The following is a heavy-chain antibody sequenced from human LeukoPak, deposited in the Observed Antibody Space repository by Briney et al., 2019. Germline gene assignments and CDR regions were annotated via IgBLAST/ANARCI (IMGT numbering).Heavy chain of an antibody. D-gene: IGHD5-12*01. J-gene: IGHJ3*02. CDR1: GFTFSSQW. CDR2: IEGDGGKK. Sequence: GGTLRLSCAASGFTFSSQWMTWVRQAPGKGPEWVANIEGDGGKKFYVDSVKGRFTISRDNAENSLYLQMNSLRVEDTAVYYCARVWLPSDGAFDIWGQGTMVTVSS. V-gene: IGHV3-7*03. CDR3: ARVWLPSDGAFDI.